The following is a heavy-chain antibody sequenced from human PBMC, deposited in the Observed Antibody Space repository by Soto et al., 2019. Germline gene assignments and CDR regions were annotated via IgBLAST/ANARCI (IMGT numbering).Heavy chain of an antibody. Sequence: SVKLSCKASGGALSSYAISWVRHAPGQGLEWMGGIIPIFGTANYAQKFQGRVTITADESTSTAYMELSSLRSEDTAVYYCARVFYSKEGRYYYYGMDVWGQGTTVTVS. V-gene: IGHV1-69*13. CDR3: ARVFYSKEGRYYYYGMDV. CDR2: IIPIFGTA. CDR1: GGALSSYA. D-gene: IGHD4-4*01. J-gene: IGHJ6*02.